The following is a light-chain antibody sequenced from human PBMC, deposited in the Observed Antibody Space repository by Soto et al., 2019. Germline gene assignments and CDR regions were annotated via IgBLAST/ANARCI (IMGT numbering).Light chain of an antibody. J-gene: IGKJ1*01. CDR3: QQYNSYSWT. Sequence: DIQMTQSPSTLSASVGDRVTITCRASQTISSWLAWYQQKPGKAPNLLIYDASSLESGVPSRFSGSGPGTEFTLTISSLQPDDFATYYCQQYNSYSWTFGQGTKVDIK. V-gene: IGKV1-5*01. CDR2: DAS. CDR1: QTISSW.